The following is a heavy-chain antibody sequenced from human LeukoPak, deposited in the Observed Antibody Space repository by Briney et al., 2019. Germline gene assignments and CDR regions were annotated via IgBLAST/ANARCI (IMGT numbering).Heavy chain of an antibody. Sequence: GSVKVSCKASGYTFTGYYMHWVRQAPGQGLEWMGWINPNNGDTHYAQKFQGTVTMTRDTSISTAYMELSSLRSDDTAVYNCARGVAGVYFYYYMDVWGKGTTVTVSS. CDR3: ARGVAGVYFYYYMDV. V-gene: IGHV1-2*02. D-gene: IGHD1-14*01. CDR1: GYTFTGYY. J-gene: IGHJ6*03. CDR2: INPNNGDT.